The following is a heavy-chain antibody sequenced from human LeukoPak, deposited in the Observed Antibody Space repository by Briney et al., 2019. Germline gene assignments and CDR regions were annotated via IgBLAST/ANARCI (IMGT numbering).Heavy chain of an antibody. D-gene: IGHD5-24*01. CDR2: ISAYNGNT. J-gene: IGHJ4*02. CDR1: GYTFTSYG. Sequence: ASVKVSCKASGYTFTSYGISWVRQAPGQGLEWMGWISAYNGNTNYAQKLQGRVTMTTDTSTSTVYMELRSLRSDDTAVYYWARDSRDGYNTYWGQGTLVTVSS. V-gene: IGHV1-18*01. CDR3: ARDSRDGYNTY.